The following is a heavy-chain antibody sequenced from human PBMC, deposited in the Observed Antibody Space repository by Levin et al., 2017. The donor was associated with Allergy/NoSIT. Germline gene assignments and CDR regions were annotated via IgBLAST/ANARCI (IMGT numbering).Heavy chain of an antibody. V-gene: IGHV4-4*02. J-gene: IGHJ4*02. CDR2: IYHSGST. D-gene: IGHD6-19*01. CDR1: GGSISSSNW. CDR3: ARTGSAEQWL. Sequence: SETLSLTCAVSGGSISSSNWWSWVRQPPGKGLEWIGEIYHSGSTNYNPSLKSRVIISVDKSKNQFSLKLSSVTAADTAMYYCARTGSAEQWLWGQGTLVTVSS.